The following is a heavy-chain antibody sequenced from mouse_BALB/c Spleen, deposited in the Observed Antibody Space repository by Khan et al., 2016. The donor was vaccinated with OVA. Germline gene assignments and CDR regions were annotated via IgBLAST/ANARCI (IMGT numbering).Heavy chain of an antibody. Sequence: QVQLQQSGPGLVAPSQSLSITCTVSGFSLTSYGVHWVRQPPGKGLEWLGVIWAGGGTNYNSALMSRLSIGKDNSKSQVFLKMNSLKTDDTAMYYYARLEDIWGQGTTLTVSS. CDR3: ARLEDI. J-gene: IGHJ2*01. V-gene: IGHV2-9*02. CDR2: IWAGGGT. D-gene: IGHD1-3*01. CDR1: GFSLTSYG.